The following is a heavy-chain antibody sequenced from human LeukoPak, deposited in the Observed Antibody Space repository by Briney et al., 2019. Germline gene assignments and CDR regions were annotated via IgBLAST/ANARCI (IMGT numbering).Heavy chain of an antibody. CDR1: GFTFSSYA. Sequence: PGGSLRLSCAASGFTFSSYAMSWVRQAPGKGLEWVSAISGSGGSTYYADSVKGRFTISRDNSKNTPHLQMNSLRAEDTAVYYCAKLYYDFWSGYYPYYFDYWGQGTLVTVSS. J-gene: IGHJ4*02. CDR3: AKLYYDFWSGYYPYYFDY. CDR2: ISGSGGST. V-gene: IGHV3-23*01. D-gene: IGHD3-3*01.